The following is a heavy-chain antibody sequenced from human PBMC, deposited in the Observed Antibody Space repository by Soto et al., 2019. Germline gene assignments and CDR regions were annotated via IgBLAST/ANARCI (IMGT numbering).Heavy chain of an antibody. J-gene: IGHJ3*02. Sequence: ASVKVSCKASGFTFTSSAVQWVRQARGQRLEWIGWIVVGSGNTNYAQKFQERVTITRDMSTSTAYMELSSLRSEDTAVYYCAAAANYYDSSGYFPDAFDIWGQGTMVTVS. CDR1: GFTFTSSA. V-gene: IGHV1-58*01. CDR2: IVVGSGNT. D-gene: IGHD3-22*01. CDR3: AAAANYYDSSGYFPDAFDI.